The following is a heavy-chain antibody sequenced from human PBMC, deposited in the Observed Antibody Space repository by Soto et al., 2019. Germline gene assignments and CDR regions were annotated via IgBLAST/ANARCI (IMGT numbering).Heavy chain of an antibody. CDR1: GFTFSTYA. D-gene: IGHD3-3*01. Sequence: GGSLRLSCAASGFTFSTYAMSWVRQSPGKGLEWVSSISGDGDNTYYADSVKGRFTISRDTSKNTLYLQMYSLRGEDTAVYYCAKNPHYDFWSGSPNWFDPWGQGTLVTVSS. CDR3: AKNPHYDFWSGSPNWFDP. J-gene: IGHJ5*02. V-gene: IGHV3-23*01. CDR2: ISGDGDNT.